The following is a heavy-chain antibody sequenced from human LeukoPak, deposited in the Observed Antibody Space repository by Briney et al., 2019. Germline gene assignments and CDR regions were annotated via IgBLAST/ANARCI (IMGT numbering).Heavy chain of an antibody. Sequence: PGGSLRLSCAASGFTFSSYGMHWVRQAPGKGLEWVAVISYDGSNKYYADSVKGRFTISRDNSKNTLYLQMNSLRAEDTAVYYCARDKVWAYYYDSSVSPLFDYWGQGTLVTVSS. CDR1: GFTFSSYG. CDR3: ARDKVWAYYYDSSVSPLFDY. CDR2: ISYDGSNK. D-gene: IGHD3-22*01. V-gene: IGHV3-30*03. J-gene: IGHJ4*02.